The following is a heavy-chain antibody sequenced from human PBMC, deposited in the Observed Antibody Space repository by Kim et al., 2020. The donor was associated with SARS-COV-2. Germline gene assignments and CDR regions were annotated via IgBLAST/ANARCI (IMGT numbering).Heavy chain of an antibody. CDR3: ARLGCSSTSCHWDY. J-gene: IGHJ4*02. V-gene: IGHV4-39*01. Sequence: NPSLKSRVTISVDTSKNQFSLKLSSVTAADTAVYYCARLGCSSTSCHWDYWGQGTLVTVSS. D-gene: IGHD2-2*01.